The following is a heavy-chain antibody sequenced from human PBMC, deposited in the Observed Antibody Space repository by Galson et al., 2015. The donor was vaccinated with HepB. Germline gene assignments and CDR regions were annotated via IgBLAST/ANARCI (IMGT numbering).Heavy chain of an antibody. Sequence: SLRLSCAASGFSVSNYYMSWVRQAPGKGLEGVSVVYSGGNTYYADSVKGRFTISRDNSKNTLYLHMSSLRAEDTAVYYCARALQRITGATIDYWGQGTLVTVSS. D-gene: IGHD1-20*01. J-gene: IGHJ4*02. CDR2: VYSGGNT. CDR3: ARALQRITGATIDY. V-gene: IGHV3-53*01. CDR1: GFSVSNYY.